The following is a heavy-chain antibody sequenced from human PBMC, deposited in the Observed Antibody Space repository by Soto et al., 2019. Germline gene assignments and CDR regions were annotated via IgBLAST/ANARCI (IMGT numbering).Heavy chain of an antibody. CDR1: GFTFSSYS. D-gene: IGHD3-10*01. V-gene: IGHV3-48*01. CDR3: ARSMDDYYSYGMDV. CDR2: ISSSSSTI. J-gene: IGHJ6*02. Sequence: PGGSLRLSCAASGFTFSSYSMNWVRQAPGKGLEWVSYISSSSSTIYYADSVKGRFTISRDNAKNSLYLQMNSLRAEDTAVYYGARSMDDYYSYGMDVWGQGTTVTVSS.